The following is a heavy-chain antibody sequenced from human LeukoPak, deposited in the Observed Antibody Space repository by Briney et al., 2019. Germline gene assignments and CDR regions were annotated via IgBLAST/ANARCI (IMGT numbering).Heavy chain of an antibody. CDR3: ARGEGSGSYLDAFDI. J-gene: IGHJ3*02. V-gene: IGHV4-31*03. CDR2: IYYSGNT. Sequence: SETLSLTCTVSGGSIGSGGYYCNWIRQHPGKGLEWIGYIYYSGNTYYNPSLKSRVTISVDTSKNLFSLTLSSVTAADTAVYSCARGEGSGSYLDAFDIWGQGTMVTVSS. CDR1: GGSIGSGGYY. D-gene: IGHD1-26*01.